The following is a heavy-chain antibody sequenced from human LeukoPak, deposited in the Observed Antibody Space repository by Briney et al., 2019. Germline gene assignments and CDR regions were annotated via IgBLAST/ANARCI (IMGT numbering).Heavy chain of an antibody. CDR3: ARPSSEVAGAYYFDY. J-gene: IGHJ4*02. V-gene: IGHV1-2*02. Sequence: ASVKVSCKASGYTFTVYYMHWVRQAPGQGLEWMGWINPNSGGTNYAQKFQGRVTMTRDTSISTAYMELSRLRSDDTAVYYCARPSSEVAGAYYFDYWGQGTLVTVSS. CDR2: INPNSGGT. D-gene: IGHD6-19*01. CDR1: GYTFTVYY.